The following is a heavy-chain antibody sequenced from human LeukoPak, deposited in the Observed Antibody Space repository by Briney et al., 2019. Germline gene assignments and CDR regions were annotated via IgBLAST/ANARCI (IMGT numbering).Heavy chain of an antibody. D-gene: IGHD1-20*01. CDR2: IYYSGST. J-gene: IGHJ4*02. CDR1: GGSISSYY. V-gene: IGHV4-59*01. CDR3: ARSAGEITFDY. Sequence: SETPSLTCTVSGGSISSYYWSWIRQPPGKGLEWIGYIYYSGSTNYNPSLKSRVTISVDTSKNQFSLKLSSVTAADTAVYYCARSAGEITFDYWGQGTLVTVSS.